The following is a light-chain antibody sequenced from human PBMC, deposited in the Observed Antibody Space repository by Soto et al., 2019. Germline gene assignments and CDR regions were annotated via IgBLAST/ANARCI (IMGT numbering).Light chain of an antibody. CDR3: QQAGSSPPYT. V-gene: IGKV3-20*01. CDR1: ESVSNNY. Sequence: VFTQSPGTLSLSPGERATLSCRASESVSNNYLAWYQQKPGQAPRLRIFGSSDRAAGIPDRFSGSGSGRNFTPTISRLEPDDVAVKYCQQAGSSPPYTFGQGTKLEIK. CDR2: GSS. J-gene: IGKJ2*01.